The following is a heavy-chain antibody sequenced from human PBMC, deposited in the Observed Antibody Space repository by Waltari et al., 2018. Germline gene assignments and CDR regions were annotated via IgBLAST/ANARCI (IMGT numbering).Heavy chain of an antibody. D-gene: IGHD3-22*01. CDR3: ATAARYYDSSLQPFDY. Sequence: QVQLVQSGAEVKKPGASVKVSCKVSGYTLTELSMHWVRQAPGKGLEWMGGFDPEDGETIYAQKFQGRVTMTEDTSTDTAYMELSSLRSEDTAVYYCATAARYYDSSLQPFDYWGQGTLVTVSS. V-gene: IGHV1-24*01. CDR1: GYTLTELS. CDR2: FDPEDGET. J-gene: IGHJ4*02.